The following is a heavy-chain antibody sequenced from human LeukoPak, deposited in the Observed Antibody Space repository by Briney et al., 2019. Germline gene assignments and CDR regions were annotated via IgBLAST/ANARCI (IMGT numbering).Heavy chain of an antibody. D-gene: IGHD6-13*01. V-gene: IGHV3-30*18. J-gene: IGHJ4*02. CDR3: AKGTGYSSSWTSYTADY. CDR1: GFTFSSYA. Sequence: PGGSLRLSCAASGFTFSSYAMSWVRQAPGRGLEWVALVSFDGSNKYYADSVKGRFTISRDNSKNTLYLQMSSLRPEDTAVYYCAKGTGYSSSWTSYTADYWGQGTLVTVSS. CDR2: VSFDGSNK.